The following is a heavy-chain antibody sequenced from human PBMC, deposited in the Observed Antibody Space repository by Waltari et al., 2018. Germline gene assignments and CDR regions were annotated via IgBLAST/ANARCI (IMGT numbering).Heavy chain of an antibody. V-gene: IGHV3-23*01. D-gene: IGHD1-26*01. J-gene: IGHJ3*02. CDR2: ISGSGGST. Sequence: EVQLLESGGGLVQPGGSLRLSCAASGFTFSSYAMSWVRQAPGKGLEGVSAISGSGGSTDYADSVKGRFTISRDNSKNTLYLQMNSLRAEDTAVYYCAKPWWEPNAFDIWGQGTMVTVSS. CDR1: GFTFSSYA. CDR3: AKPWWEPNAFDI.